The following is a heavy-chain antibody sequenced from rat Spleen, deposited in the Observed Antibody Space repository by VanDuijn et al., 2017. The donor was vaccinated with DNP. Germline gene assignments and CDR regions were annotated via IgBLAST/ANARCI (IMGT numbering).Heavy chain of an antibody. J-gene: IGHJ2*01. D-gene: IGHD1-9*01. V-gene: IGHV2-6*01. CDR2: ISSGGNT. CDR1: GFSIIGYS. CDR3: ARSYYGYKAYFDY. Sequence: QVQLKESGPGLVQPSQTLSLTCTVSGFSIIGYSVYWVRQPPGKGLEWIAAISSGGNTYSKSGLKSRLSISRDTSKSQVFLKMNSLQTEDTATYYCARSYYGYKAYFDYWGQGVMVTVSS.